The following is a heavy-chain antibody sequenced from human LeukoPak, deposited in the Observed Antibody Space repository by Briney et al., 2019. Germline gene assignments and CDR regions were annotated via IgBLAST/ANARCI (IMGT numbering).Heavy chain of an antibody. Sequence: SETLSLTCTVFGGSITSSSFYWGWIRQPPGKGLEWIGSIYYSGSTYYNPSLKSRVTISVDTSKDQFSLKLSSVTAADTAVYYCARDSPSYYYDSSGYLHDAFDIWGQGTMVTVSS. CDR2: IYYSGST. CDR1: GGSITSSSFY. D-gene: IGHD3-22*01. J-gene: IGHJ3*02. CDR3: ARDSPSYYYDSSGYLHDAFDI. V-gene: IGHV4-39*07.